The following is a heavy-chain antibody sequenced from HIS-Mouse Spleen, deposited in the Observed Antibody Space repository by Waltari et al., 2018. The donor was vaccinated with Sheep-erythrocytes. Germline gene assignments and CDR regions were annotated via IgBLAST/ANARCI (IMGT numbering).Heavy chain of an antibody. CDR2: ISSSSSYI. D-gene: IGHD7-27*01. CDR3: ARDAPHGDPFDY. V-gene: IGHV3-21*01. Sequence: EVQLVESGGGLVKPGGSLRLSCAASGFTFSSYSMNWVRQAPGKGLDWVSSISSSSSYIYYADSVKGRFTISRDNAKNSLYLQMNSLRAEDTAVYYCARDAPHGDPFDYWGQGTLVTVSS. CDR1: GFTFSSYS. J-gene: IGHJ4*02.